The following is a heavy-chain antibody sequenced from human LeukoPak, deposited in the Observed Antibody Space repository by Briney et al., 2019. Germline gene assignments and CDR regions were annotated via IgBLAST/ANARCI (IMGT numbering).Heavy chain of an antibody. CDR2: ISSSGSTI. J-gene: IGHJ4*02. D-gene: IGHD3-22*01. Sequence: GGSLRLSCAASGFTFSSYEMNWVRQAPGKGLEWVSYISSSGSTIYYADSVKGRFTISRDNSKNTLYLQMNSLRAEDTAVYYCAKIPPIYYYDSSGYRYYFDYWGQGTLVTVSS. CDR1: GFTFSSYE. V-gene: IGHV3-48*03. CDR3: AKIPPIYYYDSSGYRYYFDY.